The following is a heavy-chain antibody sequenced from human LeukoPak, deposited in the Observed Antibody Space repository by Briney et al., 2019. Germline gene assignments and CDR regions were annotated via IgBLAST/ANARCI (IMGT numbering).Heavy chain of an antibody. J-gene: IGHJ4*02. D-gene: IGHD1-1*01. Sequence: PGGSLRLSCAASGFTFSSYAMSWVRQAPGKGLEWVSAISASGGSTYYADSVKGRFTISRDNSQNTLYLQMNSLRAEDTAVYYCANGKLRTDYWGQGTLVTVSS. V-gene: IGHV3-23*01. CDR1: GFTFSSYA. CDR3: ANGKLRTDY. CDR2: ISASGGST.